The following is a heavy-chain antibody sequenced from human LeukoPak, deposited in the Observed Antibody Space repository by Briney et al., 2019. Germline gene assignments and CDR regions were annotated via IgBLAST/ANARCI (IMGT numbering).Heavy chain of an antibody. J-gene: IGHJ3*02. Sequence: PGGSLRLSCAASGFTVSSNYMSWVRQAPGKGLEWVSVIYSGGSTNYADSVKGRFTISRDNSKNTLYLQMNSLRAEDTAVYYCASGRLGYCTNGVCYDAFDIWGHGTMVTVSS. CDR3: ASGRLGYCTNGVCYDAFDI. CDR1: GFTVSSNY. D-gene: IGHD2-8*01. CDR2: IYSGGST. V-gene: IGHV3-53*01.